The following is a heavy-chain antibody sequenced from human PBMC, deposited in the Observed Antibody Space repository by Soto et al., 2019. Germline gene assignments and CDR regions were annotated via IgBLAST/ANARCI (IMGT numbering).Heavy chain of an antibody. D-gene: IGHD5-18*01. Sequence: EVHLVESGGGLVQPGGSLRLSCAASGFMFSAYWMSWVRQAPGKGLEWVANIHGDGGKIYYVDSVKGRFTISRDNAKRSLYIQMNSLRAEDTAVYYCARDFYGGYTSGPGDYWGQGALVAVSS. CDR2: IHGDGGKI. V-gene: IGHV3-7*01. J-gene: IGHJ4*02. CDR1: GFMFSAYW. CDR3: ARDFYGGYTSGPGDY.